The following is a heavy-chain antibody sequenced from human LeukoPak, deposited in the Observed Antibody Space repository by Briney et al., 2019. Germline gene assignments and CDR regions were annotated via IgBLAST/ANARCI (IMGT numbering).Heavy chain of an antibody. CDR2: ISSSGDPI. V-gene: IGHV3-48*03. Sequence: GGSLRLSCASSGFTFKNYDINWVRQAPGKGLEWVSYISSSGDPIYYADSVRGRFTISRDNAKNSLYLQMDSLRVDDTAVYCCAELGITMIGGVWGKGTTVTISS. CDR1: GFTFKNYD. D-gene: IGHD3-10*02. CDR3: AELGITMIGGV. J-gene: IGHJ6*04.